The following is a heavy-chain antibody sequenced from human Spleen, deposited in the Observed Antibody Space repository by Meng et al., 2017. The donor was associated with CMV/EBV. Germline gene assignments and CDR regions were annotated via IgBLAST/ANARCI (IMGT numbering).Heavy chain of an antibody. V-gene: IGHV3-30*19. CDR1: GFTFSTYG. CDR3: SRATGHLRAFDI. CDR2: ISYDGSNK. Sequence: GGSLRLSCAASGFTFSTYGMHWVRQAPGKGLEWVAVISYDGSNKYYADSVKGRFTISRDNSKNTLYLQMNSLRAEDTAVYYCSRATGHLRAFDIWGQGTMVTVSS. D-gene: IGHD3-10*01. J-gene: IGHJ3*02.